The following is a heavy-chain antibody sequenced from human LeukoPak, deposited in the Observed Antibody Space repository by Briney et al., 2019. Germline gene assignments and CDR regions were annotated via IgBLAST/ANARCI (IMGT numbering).Heavy chain of an antibody. CDR1: GYTFTYRY. Sequence: ASVTVSCTASGYTFTYRYLHWERQAPGQALEWMGWITPFNGNTNYAQKFQDRVTITRDRSMSTAYMELSSLRSEDTAMYYCARSEGGYSYGSNAFDIWGQGTMVTVSS. CDR2: ITPFNGNT. D-gene: IGHD5-18*01. J-gene: IGHJ3*02. V-gene: IGHV1-45*02. CDR3: ARSEGGYSYGSNAFDI.